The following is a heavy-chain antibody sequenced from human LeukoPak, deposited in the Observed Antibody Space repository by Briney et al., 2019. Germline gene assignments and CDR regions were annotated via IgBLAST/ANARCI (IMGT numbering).Heavy chain of an antibody. V-gene: IGHV3-74*01. CDR2: INGDGSSS. J-gene: IGHJ4*02. D-gene: IGHD3-16*01. CDR3: ARTSPTSHFDF. Sequence: GGSLRLSCAASGFTFTTYWMHWVRQAPGKGLVRVSRINGDGSSSNYADSVKGRFTISRDNARNTLYLQMNSLRAEDTALYYCARTSPTSHFDFWGQGTLVTVSS. CDR1: GFTFTTYW.